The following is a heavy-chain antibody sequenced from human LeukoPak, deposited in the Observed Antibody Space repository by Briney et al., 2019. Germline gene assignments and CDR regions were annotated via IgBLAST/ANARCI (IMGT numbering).Heavy chain of an antibody. CDR2: IHHRGGT. V-gene: IGHV4-34*01. Sequence: SETLSLTCAVYGGSFSAFHWTWIRQPPGKGLEWIGDIHHRGGTNYNTSLKSRVTISLDTSKNQFSLKLSSVTAADSAIYYCARGGRGVLPGRRSKHEKWLTPWGQGTLVTVSS. J-gene: IGHJ5*02. D-gene: IGHD3-10*01. CDR3: ARGGRGVLPGRRSKHEKWLTP. CDR1: GGSFSAFH.